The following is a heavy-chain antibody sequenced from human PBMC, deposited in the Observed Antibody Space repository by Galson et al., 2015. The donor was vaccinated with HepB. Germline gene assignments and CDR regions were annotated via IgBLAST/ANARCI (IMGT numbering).Heavy chain of an antibody. Sequence: SLRLSCAASGFTFSSYAMSWVRQAPGKGLEWVSGVSGSGGSTYYADSVKGRFTISRDNSKNTLYLQMNSLTAEDTAVYYCAKEGGSSSGYYFDYWGQGTLVTVSS. D-gene: IGHD1-26*01. CDR3: AKEGGSSSGYYFDY. CDR1: GFTFSSYA. J-gene: IGHJ4*02. CDR2: VSGSGGST. V-gene: IGHV3-23*01.